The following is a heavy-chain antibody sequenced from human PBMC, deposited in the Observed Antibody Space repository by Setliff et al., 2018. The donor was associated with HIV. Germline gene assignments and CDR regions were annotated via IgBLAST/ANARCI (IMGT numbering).Heavy chain of an antibody. Sequence: KSSETLSLTCAVYGGSFSGSYWSWIRQPPGKGLEWIGEINHSGSTNYSPSLKSRVTISVDTSKNQFSLKLSSVTAADTAVYYCASRRAAMWHGLFVGFENWGQGTLVTSPQ. CDR1: GGSFSGSY. CDR2: INHSGST. V-gene: IGHV4-34*01. CDR3: ASRRAAMWHGLFVGFEN. J-gene: IGHJ4*02. D-gene: IGHD1-26*01.